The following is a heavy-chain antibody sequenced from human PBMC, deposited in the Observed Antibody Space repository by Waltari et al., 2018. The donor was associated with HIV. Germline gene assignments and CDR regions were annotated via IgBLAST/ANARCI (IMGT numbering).Heavy chain of an antibody. CDR1: GFTFSRYW. J-gene: IGHJ4*02. CDR2: INSDGSST. V-gene: IGHV3-74*01. D-gene: IGHD3-16*01. Sequence: EVQLVESGGGLVQPGGSLRLSCEASGFTFSRYWMLWVRQAPGKGLVWVSRINSDGSSTNYADSVKGRFTSSRDNAKNTVYLQMNSLRAEDTALYYCASLYNYVWGSPPPFDYWGQGTLVTVSS. CDR3: ASLYNYVWGSPPPFDY.